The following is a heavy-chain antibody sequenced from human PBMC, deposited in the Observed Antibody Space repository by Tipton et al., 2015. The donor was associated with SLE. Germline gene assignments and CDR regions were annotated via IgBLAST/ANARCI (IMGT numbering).Heavy chain of an antibody. D-gene: IGHD3-10*01. Sequence: VQLVQSGGGLVRPGGSLRLSWAAAGFTFSNYDMNWVRQAQGKGLEWISYIKSRGSPIYYADSVKGRFSISRANAKNSLLLQMNSLSAEDTVVYYCAGGLQRGELLVFYYYGLDVWGQGTTVIVSS. J-gene: IGHJ6*02. CDR2: IKSRGSPI. CDR3: AGGLQRGELLVFYYYGLDV. V-gene: IGHV3-48*01. CDR1: GFTFSNYD.